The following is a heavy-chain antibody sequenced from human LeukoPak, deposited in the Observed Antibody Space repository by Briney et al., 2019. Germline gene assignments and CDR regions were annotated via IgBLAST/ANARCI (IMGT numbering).Heavy chain of an antibody. CDR3: AKAQYYYDSSGYYPDYYYYYMDV. D-gene: IGHD3-22*01. V-gene: IGHV3-23*01. J-gene: IGHJ6*03. CDR2: ISGSGGST. CDR1: GFTFSSHG. Sequence: GGSLRLSCAASGFTFSSHGMSWVRQAPGKGLEWVSAISGSGGSTYYADSVKGRFTISRDNSKNTLYLQMNSLRAEDTAVYYCAKAQYYYDSSGYYPDYYYYYMDVWGKGTTVTVSS.